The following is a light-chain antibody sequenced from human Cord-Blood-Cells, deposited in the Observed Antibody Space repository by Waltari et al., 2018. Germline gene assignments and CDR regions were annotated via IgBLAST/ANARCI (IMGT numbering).Light chain of an antibody. CDR1: KLGDKY. J-gene: IGLJ3*02. CDR2: QDS. V-gene: IGLV3-1*01. Sequence: SYELPQPPSVSVSPGQTASITCSGDKLGDKYACWYQQKPGQSPVLVIYQDSKRPAGIPERFSGSHSWNTASLTISGTQAMDEADYYCQAWDSSTAVFGGGTKLTVL. CDR3: QAWDSSTAV.